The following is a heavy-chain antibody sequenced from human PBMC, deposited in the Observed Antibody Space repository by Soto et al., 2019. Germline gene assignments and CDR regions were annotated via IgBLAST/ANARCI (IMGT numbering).Heavy chain of an antibody. CDR2: IYHSGST. CDR3: ARGGRGGYYYDSSGISKLAVI. D-gene: IGHD3-22*01. J-gene: IGHJ3*02. V-gene: IGHV4-30-2*01. CDR1: GGSISSGGYS. Sequence: SETLSLTCAVSGGSISSGGYSWSWIRQPPGKGLEWIGYIYHSGSTYYNPSLKSRVTISVDRSKNQFSLKLSSVTAADTAVYYCARGGRGGYYYDSSGISKLAVIWGQGTMVTVSS.